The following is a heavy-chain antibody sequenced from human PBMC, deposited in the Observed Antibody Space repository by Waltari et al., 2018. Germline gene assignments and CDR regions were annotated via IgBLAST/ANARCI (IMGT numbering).Heavy chain of an antibody. CDR2: IKQDGSEK. CDR1: GFTFSSYW. D-gene: IGHD6-13*01. J-gene: IGHJ4*02. Sequence: EVQLVESGGGLVQPGGSLRLSCAASGFTFSSYWMSWVRQAPGKGLEWVANIKQDGSEKYYVDSVKGRFTISRDNAKNSLYLQMNSLRAEDTAVYYCAKRYSSSWSPVGVPYFDYWGQGTLVTVSS. V-gene: IGHV3-7*01. CDR3: AKRYSSSWSPVGVPYFDY.